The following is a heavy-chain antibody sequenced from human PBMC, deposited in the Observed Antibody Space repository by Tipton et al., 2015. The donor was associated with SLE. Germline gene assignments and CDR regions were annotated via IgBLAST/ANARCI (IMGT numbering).Heavy chain of an antibody. V-gene: IGHV3-9*01. Sequence: RSLRLSCAASGFTFDEYAMHWVRQVPGKGLEWVSGISGSGGSTYYADSVKGRFPVSRDNAKKSLYLQLDSLRAEDTAVYYCARDRRWEYYYGIDVWGQGTTVTVTS. D-gene: IGHD4-23*01. CDR1: GFTFDEYA. CDR3: ARDRRWEYYYGIDV. CDR2: ISGSGGST. J-gene: IGHJ6*02.